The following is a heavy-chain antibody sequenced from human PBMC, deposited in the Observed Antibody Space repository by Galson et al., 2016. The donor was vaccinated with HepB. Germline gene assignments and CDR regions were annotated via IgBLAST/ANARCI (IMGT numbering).Heavy chain of an antibody. Sequence: TLSLTCTVSGDSISSANAFWSWIRHHPGKGLQWIGYIHYNGSTSSTPSLKNRITMSIDPSKNQFSLKVSSATATDPAVYFWARLGTCSGVSCYPDSPFYYYGMDVWGPGTTVTVSS. J-gene: IGHJ6*02. CDR3: ARLGTCSGVSCYPDSPFYYYGMDV. D-gene: IGHD2-15*01. CDR2: IHYNGST. CDR1: GDSISSANAF. V-gene: IGHV4-30-4*08.